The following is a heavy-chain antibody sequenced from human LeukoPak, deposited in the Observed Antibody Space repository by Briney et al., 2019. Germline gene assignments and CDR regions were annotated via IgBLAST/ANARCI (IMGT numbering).Heavy chain of an antibody. Sequence: SQTLSLTCTVSGGSISSGGYYWSWIRQHPGKGLEWIGYIYYSGSTYYNPSLKSQVTISVDTSKNQFSLKLSSVTAADTAVYYCARGSTTVNYYYYGMDVWGQGTTVTVSS. J-gene: IGHJ6*02. D-gene: IGHD4-11*01. CDR3: ARGSTTVNYYYYGMDV. CDR1: GGSISSGGYY. V-gene: IGHV4-31*01. CDR2: IYYSGST.